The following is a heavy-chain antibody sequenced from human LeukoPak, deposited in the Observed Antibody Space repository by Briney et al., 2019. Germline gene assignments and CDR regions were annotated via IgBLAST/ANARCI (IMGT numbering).Heavy chain of an antibody. CDR3: ARSPYYGSNSRGAFDV. CDR2: ISYSGSP. Sequence: SETLSLTCTVSGGSISNYYWSWIRQPPGKGLEWIGYISYSGSPNYNPSLKSRVSISIDTSKNQFSLELTSVTAADTALYFCARSPYYGSNSRGAFDVWGPGTLVPVSS. V-gene: IGHV4-59*08. D-gene: IGHD4-23*01. CDR1: GGSISNYY. J-gene: IGHJ3*01.